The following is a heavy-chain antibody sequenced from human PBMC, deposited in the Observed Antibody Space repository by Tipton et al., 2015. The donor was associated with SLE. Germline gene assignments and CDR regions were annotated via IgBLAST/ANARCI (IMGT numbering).Heavy chain of an antibody. Sequence: TLSLTCAVYGGSFSGYYWSWIRQPPGKGLEWIGEINHSGSTNYNPSLKSRVTISVDTSKNQFSLKLSSVTAADTAVYYCARQGPLWYYDYYMDVWGKGTTVTVSS. V-gene: IGHV4-34*01. CDR1: GGSFSGYY. CDR2: INHSGST. CDR3: ARQGPLWYYDYYMDV. D-gene: IGHD3-10*01. J-gene: IGHJ6*03.